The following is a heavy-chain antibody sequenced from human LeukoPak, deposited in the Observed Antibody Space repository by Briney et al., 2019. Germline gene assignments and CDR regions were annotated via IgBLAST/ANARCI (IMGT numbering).Heavy chain of an antibody. J-gene: IGHJ3*02. CDR1: GYTFTSYD. Sequence: GASVKVSCKASGYTFTSYDISWVRQAPGQGLECMGWISAYNGYTNYAQKLQGRVTMTTDTSTSTAYMELRSLRSDDTAVYYCARGATVTTHRNDAFDIWGQGTMVTVSS. D-gene: IGHD4-17*01. CDR2: ISAYNGYT. V-gene: IGHV1-18*01. CDR3: ARGATVTTHRNDAFDI.